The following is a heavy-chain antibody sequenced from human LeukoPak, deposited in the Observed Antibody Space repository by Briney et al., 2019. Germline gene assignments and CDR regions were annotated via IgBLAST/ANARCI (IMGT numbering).Heavy chain of an antibody. Sequence: GGSLRLSCAASGFTFDDYAMHWVQQAPGKGLEWVSGISWNSGSIGYVDSVKGRFTISRDNAKNSLYLQMNSLRAEDTALYYCAKEGHYYYYYGMDVWGQGTTVTVSS. CDR3: AKEGHYYYYYGMDV. CDR2: ISWNSGSI. J-gene: IGHJ6*02. V-gene: IGHV3-9*01. CDR1: GFTFDDYA.